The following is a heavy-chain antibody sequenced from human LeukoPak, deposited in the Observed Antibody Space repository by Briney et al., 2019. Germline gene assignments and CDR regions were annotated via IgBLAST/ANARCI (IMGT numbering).Heavy chain of an antibody. V-gene: IGHV4-59*08. D-gene: IGHD4-17*01. CDR1: GGSISSYY. CDR2: IYYSGST. CDR3: ARGDDYGDP. Sequence: SETLSLTCTVSGGSISSYYWSWIRQPPGKGLEWIGYIYYSGSTYYNPSLKSRVTISVDTSKNQFSLKLSSVTAADTAVYYCARGDDYGDPWGQGTLVTVSS. J-gene: IGHJ5*02.